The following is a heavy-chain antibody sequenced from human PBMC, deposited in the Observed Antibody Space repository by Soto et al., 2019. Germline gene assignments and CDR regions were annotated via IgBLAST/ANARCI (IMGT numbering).Heavy chain of an antibody. V-gene: IGHV4-59*08. CDR2: FLYTGTT. CDR3: ERHGSPVDTEGAFDY. CDR1: GASIYSGS. D-gene: IGHD5-18*01. J-gene: IGHJ4*02. Sequence: PSETLSLTCTVSGASIYSGSWSWVRQAPGKGLEWIGCFLYTGTTNYNPSLKSRVTLSLEKSKSQFSLRLGSVTAADTAVYYCERHGSPVDTEGAFDYWGQGIQVNVSS.